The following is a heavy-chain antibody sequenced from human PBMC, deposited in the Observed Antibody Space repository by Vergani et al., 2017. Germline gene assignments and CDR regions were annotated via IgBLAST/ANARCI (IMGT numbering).Heavy chain of an antibody. Sequence: QVQLVQSGAEVKKPGSSVKVSCKASGGTFSSYAISWVRQAPGQGLEWMGGIIPIFGIANYAQKFQGRVTITADKSTSTAYMELSSLRSEDTAVYYCARSVRRLGPTSYYYYYMDVWGKGTTVTVSS. J-gene: IGHJ6*03. CDR3: ARSVRRLGPTSYYYYYMDV. CDR2: IIPIFGIA. CDR1: GGTFSSYA. V-gene: IGHV1-69*17. D-gene: IGHD6-19*01.